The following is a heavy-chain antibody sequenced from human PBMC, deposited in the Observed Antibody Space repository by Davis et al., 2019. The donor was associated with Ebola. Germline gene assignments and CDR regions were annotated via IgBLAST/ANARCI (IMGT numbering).Heavy chain of an antibody. Sequence: ASVKVSCKASGYTFTSYYMHWVRQAPGQGLEWMGIINPSGGSTSYAQKFQGRVTITADKSTSTAYMELSSLRSEDTAVYYCASDLEYSSPRGIYYYYGMDVWGQGTTVTVSS. D-gene: IGHD6-6*01. CDR3: ASDLEYSSPRGIYYYYGMDV. V-gene: IGHV1-46*01. J-gene: IGHJ6*02. CDR2: INPSGGST. CDR1: GYTFTSYY.